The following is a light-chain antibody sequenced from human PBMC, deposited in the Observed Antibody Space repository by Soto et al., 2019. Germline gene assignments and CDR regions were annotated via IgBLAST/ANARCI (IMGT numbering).Light chain of an antibody. V-gene: IGKV3-15*01. Sequence: EIVVTQSPVTLSVSPGERATLSCRASQSVSSNLAWYQQKPGQVPRLLIYGASTRATGIPARFSGSGSGTEFTLTISSLQSEDFAIYYCQQYNNWPPITFGQGTRLEIK. CDR1: QSVSSN. J-gene: IGKJ5*01. CDR2: GAS. CDR3: QQYNNWPPIT.